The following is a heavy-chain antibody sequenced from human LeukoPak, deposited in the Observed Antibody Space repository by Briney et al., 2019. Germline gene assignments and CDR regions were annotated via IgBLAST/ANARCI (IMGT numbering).Heavy chain of an antibody. D-gene: IGHD2-15*01. CDR1: GFTFSNAW. CDR3: AKDREAASFDY. J-gene: IGHJ4*02. Sequence: PGGSLRLSCAASGFTFSNAWMSWVRQAPGKGLEWVSAISGSGGSTYYADSVKGRFTISRDNSKNTLYLQMNSLRAEDTAVYYCAKDREAASFDYWGQGTLVTVSS. CDR2: ISGSGGST. V-gene: IGHV3-23*01.